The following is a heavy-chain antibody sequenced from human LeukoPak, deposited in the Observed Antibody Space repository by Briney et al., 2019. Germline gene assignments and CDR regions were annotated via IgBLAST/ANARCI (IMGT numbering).Heavy chain of an antibody. V-gene: IGHV1-46*01. Sequence: ASVKLSCKASGYTFTSYYMHWVRQAPGQGLEWMGIINPSGGSTSYAQKFQGRVTLTRDTFTSTVYMELSSLRSEDTAVFSCARVIEYYFDYWGQGTLVTVSS. CDR3: ARVIEYYFDY. D-gene: IGHD1-26*01. CDR2: INPSGGST. CDR1: GYTFTSYY. J-gene: IGHJ4*02.